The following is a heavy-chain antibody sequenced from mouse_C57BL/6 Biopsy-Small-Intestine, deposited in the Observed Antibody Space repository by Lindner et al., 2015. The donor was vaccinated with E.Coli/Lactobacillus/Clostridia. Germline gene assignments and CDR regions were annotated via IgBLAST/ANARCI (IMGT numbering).Heavy chain of an antibody. J-gene: IGHJ4*01. V-gene: IGHV5-6*01. D-gene: IGHD4-1*01. CDR1: GFTFSSYG. CDR3: ARQRITGTGHYYAMDY. Sequence: VQLQESGGDLVKPGGSLKLSCAASGFTFSSYGMSWVRQTPDKRLEWVATISSGGSYTYYPDSVKGRFTISRDNAKNTLYLQMSSLKSEDTAMYYCARQRITGTGHYYAMDYWGQGTSVTVSS. CDR2: ISSGGSYT.